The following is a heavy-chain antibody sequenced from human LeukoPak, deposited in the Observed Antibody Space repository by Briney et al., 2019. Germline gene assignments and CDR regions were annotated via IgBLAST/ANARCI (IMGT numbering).Heavy chain of an antibody. Sequence: ASVKVSCKASGYTFTGYYMHWVRQAPGQGLEWMGWINPNSGGTNYAQKFQGRVTMTRDTSINTAYMELSRLRSDDTAEYYCARDASVVVVPAAISFTDYWGQGTLVTVSS. CDR2: INPNSGGT. D-gene: IGHD2-2*01. CDR3: ARDASVVVVPAAISFTDY. V-gene: IGHV1-2*02. J-gene: IGHJ4*02. CDR1: GYTFTGYY.